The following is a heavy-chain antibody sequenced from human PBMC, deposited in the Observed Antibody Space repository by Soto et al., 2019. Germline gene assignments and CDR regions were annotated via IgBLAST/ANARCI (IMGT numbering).Heavy chain of an antibody. V-gene: IGHV4-59*01. CDR1: GGSISSYY. Sequence: SETMSLTCTVSGGSISSYYWSWIRQPPGRGLEWIGYIYYSGSTNYNPSLKSRVTISVDTSKNQFSLKLSSVTAADTAVYYCARKYYYDSSGSQNNWFDPWGQGTQVTVSS. J-gene: IGHJ5*02. CDR3: ARKYYYDSSGSQNNWFDP. D-gene: IGHD3-22*01. CDR2: IYYSGST.